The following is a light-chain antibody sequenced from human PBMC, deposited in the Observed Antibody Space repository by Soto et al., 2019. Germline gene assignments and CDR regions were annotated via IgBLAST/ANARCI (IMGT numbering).Light chain of an antibody. CDR1: QSVRSN. J-gene: IGKJ2*01. Sequence: EIVMTQSPATLSVSPGERATLSCRASQSVRSNLAWYQQKLGQAPRLLIYGASTRATVIPARCSGSGSGTEFTLTISSLQSEDFAIFYCQQYNDGPRTLGQGTKL. V-gene: IGKV3-15*01. CDR2: GAS. CDR3: QQYNDGPRT.